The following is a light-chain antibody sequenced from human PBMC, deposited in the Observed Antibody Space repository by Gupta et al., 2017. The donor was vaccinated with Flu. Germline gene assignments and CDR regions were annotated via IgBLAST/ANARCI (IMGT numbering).Light chain of an antibody. J-gene: IGKJ2*01. CDR3: QQYGSSSYT. V-gene: IGKV3-20*01. Sequence: EIVLTQSPGTLSLSPGERAILSCRASQSVSSNYLAWYQQKPGQAPRLLISDAVSRATGIPDRFSGSGSGTDFTLTISRLEPEDCAVYYCQQYGSSSYTFGQGTKLEIK. CDR1: QSVSSNY. CDR2: DAV.